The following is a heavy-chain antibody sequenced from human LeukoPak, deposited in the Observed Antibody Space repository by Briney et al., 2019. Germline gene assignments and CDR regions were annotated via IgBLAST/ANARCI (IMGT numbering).Heavy chain of an antibody. V-gene: IGHV1-18*01. J-gene: IGHJ6*03. CDR2: ISAYNDNT. D-gene: IGHD3-9*01. Sequence: ASVKVSCKASGYTFTSYGISWVRQAPGQGLEWMGWISAYNDNTNYAQKLQGRVTMTTDTSTSTAYMELRSLRSDDTAVYYCARGYYDILTGYSHYYYYMDVWGKGTTVTVSS. CDR3: ARGYYDILTGYSHYYYYMDV. CDR1: GYTFTSYG.